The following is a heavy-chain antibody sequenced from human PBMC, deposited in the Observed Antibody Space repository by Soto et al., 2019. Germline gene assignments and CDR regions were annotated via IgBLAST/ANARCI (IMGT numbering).Heavy chain of an antibody. Sequence: QVQVVQSGVEVRRPGSSVKVSCKSSGDTFKNCGISWVRQAPGQGLEWMGGIIPLFGTTDFAQRFQGRLTITTDESTTTAYMELSRRRSEDTATYYWAAELGFGKLAVVWGQGTTVIVSS. CDR1: GDTFKNCG. J-gene: IGHJ6*02. CDR3: AAELGFGKLAVV. V-gene: IGHV1-69*01. D-gene: IGHD7-27*01. CDR2: IIPLFGTT.